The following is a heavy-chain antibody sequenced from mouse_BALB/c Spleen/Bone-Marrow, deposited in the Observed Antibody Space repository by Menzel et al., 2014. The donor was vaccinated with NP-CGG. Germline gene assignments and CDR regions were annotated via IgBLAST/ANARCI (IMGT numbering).Heavy chain of an antibody. CDR2: ISSGGGST. CDR3: AREVLRDYFDY. J-gene: IGHJ2*01. V-gene: IGHV5-12-1*01. D-gene: IGHD1-1*01. Sequence: EVQLVESGGGLVKPGGSLKLSCAASGFAFSSYDMSWVRQTPEKRLEWVAYISSGGGSTYYPDTVKGRFTISRDNAKNTLYPQMSSLKFEDTAMYYCAREVLRDYFDYWGQGTTLTVSS. CDR1: GFAFSSYD.